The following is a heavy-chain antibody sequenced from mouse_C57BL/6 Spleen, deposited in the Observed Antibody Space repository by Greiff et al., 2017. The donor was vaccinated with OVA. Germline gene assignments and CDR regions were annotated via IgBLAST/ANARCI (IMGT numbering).Heavy chain of an antibody. D-gene: IGHD1-1*01. CDR2: ISYSGST. V-gene: IGHV3-1*01. CDR3: ARGVFYGSSSWVAY. CDR1: GYSITSGYD. Sequence: EVQVVESGPGMVKPSQSLSLTCTVTGYSITSGYDWHWIRHFPGNKLEWMGYISYSGSTNYNPSLKSRISITHDTSKNHFFLKLNSVTTEDTATYYCARGVFYGSSSWVAYWGQGTLVPVS. J-gene: IGHJ3*01.